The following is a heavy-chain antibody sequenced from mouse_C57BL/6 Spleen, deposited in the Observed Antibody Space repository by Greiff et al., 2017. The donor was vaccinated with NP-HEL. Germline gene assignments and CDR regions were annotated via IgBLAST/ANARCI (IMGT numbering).Heavy chain of an antibody. D-gene: IGHD4-1*01. V-gene: IGHV1-22*01. CDR1: GYTFTDYN. J-gene: IGHJ4*01. Sequence: EVQLQQSGPELVKPGASVKMSCKASGYTFTDYNMHWVKQSHGKSLEWIGYINPNNGGTSYNQKFKGKATLTVNKSSSTAYMELRSLTSEDSAVYYCARSELGRGHYYAMDYWGQGTSVTVSS. CDR3: ARSELGRGHYYAMDY. CDR2: INPNNGGT.